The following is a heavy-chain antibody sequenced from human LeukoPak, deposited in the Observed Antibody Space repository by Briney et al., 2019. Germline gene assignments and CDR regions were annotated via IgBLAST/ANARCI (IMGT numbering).Heavy chain of an antibody. Sequence: PGGSLRLSCAASGFTFDDYAMHWVRQAPGKGLEWVSGISWNSGSIGYADSVKGRFTISRDNAKNSLYLQMNSLRAEDTALYYCAKDGGVGQDIVASYYFDYWGQGTLVTVSS. CDR1: GFTFDDYA. D-gene: IGHD5-12*01. CDR3: AKDGGVGQDIVASYYFDY. CDR2: ISWNSGSI. V-gene: IGHV3-9*01. J-gene: IGHJ4*02.